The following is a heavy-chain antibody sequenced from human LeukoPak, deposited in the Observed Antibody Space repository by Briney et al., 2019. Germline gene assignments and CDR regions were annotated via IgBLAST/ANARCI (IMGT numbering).Heavy chain of an antibody. D-gene: IGHD3-22*01. Sequence: PSEALSLTCTVSGGSISSGDYYWSWIRQPPGKGLEWIGYICYSGSTYYNPSLKSRVTISVDTSKNQFSLKLSSVTAADTAVYYCARENYDSSGYYYRVDDWGQGTLVTVSP. CDR3: ARENYDSSGYYYRVDD. CDR1: GGSISSGDYY. V-gene: IGHV4-30-4*01. J-gene: IGHJ4*02. CDR2: ICYSGST.